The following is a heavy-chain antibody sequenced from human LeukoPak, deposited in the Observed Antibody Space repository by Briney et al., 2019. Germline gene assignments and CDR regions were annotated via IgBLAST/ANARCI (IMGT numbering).Heavy chain of an antibody. CDR2: INPNSGGT. J-gene: IGHJ5*02. Sequence: ASVKVSCKASGYTFTGYYMHWVRQAPGQGLEWMGWINPNSGGTNYAQKFQGRATMTRDTSISTAYMELSRLRSDDTAVYYCARGGYSSSWSVSNWFDPWGQGTLVSVSS. CDR1: GYTFTGYY. V-gene: IGHV1-2*02. D-gene: IGHD6-13*01. CDR3: ARGGYSSSWSVSNWFDP.